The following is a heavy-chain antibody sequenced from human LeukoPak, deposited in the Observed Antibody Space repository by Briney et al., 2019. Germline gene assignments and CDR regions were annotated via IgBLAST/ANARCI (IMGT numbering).Heavy chain of an antibody. J-gene: IGHJ4*02. Sequence: GGSLRLSCAASGFTFSSYGVHWVRQAPGKGLEWVAFIRYDGSNKYYADSVKGRFTISRDNSKNTLYLQMNSLRAEDTAVYYCAKPRALVVPAPNYWGQGTLVTVSS. CDR3: AKPRALVVPAPNY. V-gene: IGHV3-30*02. D-gene: IGHD2-2*01. CDR2: IRYDGSNK. CDR1: GFTFSSYG.